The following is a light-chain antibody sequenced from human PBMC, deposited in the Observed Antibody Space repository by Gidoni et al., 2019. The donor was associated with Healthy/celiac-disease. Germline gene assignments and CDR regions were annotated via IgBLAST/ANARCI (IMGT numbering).Light chain of an antibody. J-gene: IGKJ4*01. Sequence: DIQMTQSPSTLSASVGDRVTITCRARQSISSWLAWYQQKPGKAPKLLIYKASSLESGVPSRFSGSGSGTEFTLTISGLQPDDFATYYCQQYNSYPATFGGGTKVEIK. CDR1: QSISSW. CDR2: KAS. V-gene: IGKV1-5*03. CDR3: QQYNSYPAT.